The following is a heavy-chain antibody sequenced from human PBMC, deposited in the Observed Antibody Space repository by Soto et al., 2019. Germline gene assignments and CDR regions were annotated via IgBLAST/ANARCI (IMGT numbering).Heavy chain of an antibody. V-gene: IGHV1-69*13. CDR3: TITGTTFTTFKPPNTRKYYFDY. CDR1: GGTFSSYA. Sequence: SVKVSCKASGGTFSSYAISWVRQAPGQGPEWMGGIIPIFGTANYAQKFQGRVTITADESTSTAYMELSSLRSEDTAVYYCTITGTTFTTFKPPNTRKYYFDYWGQGTLVTVSS. CDR2: IIPIFGTA. D-gene: IGHD1-7*01. J-gene: IGHJ4*02.